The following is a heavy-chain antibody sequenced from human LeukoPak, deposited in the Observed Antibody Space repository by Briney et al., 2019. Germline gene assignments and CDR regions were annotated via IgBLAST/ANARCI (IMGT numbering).Heavy chain of an antibody. V-gene: IGHV3-64*02. CDR3: ARSNPEYYFDY. CDR1: GFTFSNYA. D-gene: IGHD3-16*01. J-gene: IGHJ4*02. Sequence: GGSLRLSCAASGFTFSNYAIHWVRQAPGKGLEYVSGIRSNGGSTHYADPVKGRFTISRDNSKNTVYLQMGSLRPEDMAVYYCARSNPEYYFDYWGQGTLVTVSS. CDR2: IRSNGGST.